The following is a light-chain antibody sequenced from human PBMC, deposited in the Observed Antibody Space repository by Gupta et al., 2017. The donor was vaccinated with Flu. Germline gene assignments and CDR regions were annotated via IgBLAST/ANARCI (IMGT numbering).Light chain of an antibody. CDR2: PAS. Sequence: DIQMTQSPSSVSASVGDRVTVTCRASQVIYSQLGWYQQKPGKAPKLLIYPASTLQSGVPSRFRGSGSEKDFTLTITSLQPEDAATYYCQQAYSFPLTFGGGTKVEIK. CDR1: QVIYSQ. V-gene: IGKV1-12*01. CDR3: QQAYSFPLT. J-gene: IGKJ4*01.